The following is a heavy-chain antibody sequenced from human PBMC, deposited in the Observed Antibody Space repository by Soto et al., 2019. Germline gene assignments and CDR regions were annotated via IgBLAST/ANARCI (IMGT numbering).Heavy chain of an antibody. CDR2: IILPFGTA. CDR1: GYTFTSDG. Sequence: PSWRVSCKASGYTFTSDGNSWVRQAPGQGLEWMGGIILPFGTANYAQKFQGRVTITADESMTTAYMELRGLRSEDTAVYYCARGPDYAGHFDYWG. V-gene: IGHV1-69*13. D-gene: IGHD4-17*01. J-gene: IGHJ4*01. CDR3: ARGPDYAGHFDY.